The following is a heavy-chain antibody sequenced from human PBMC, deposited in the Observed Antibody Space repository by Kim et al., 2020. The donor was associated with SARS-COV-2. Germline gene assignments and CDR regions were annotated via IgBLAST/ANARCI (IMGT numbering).Heavy chain of an antibody. J-gene: IGHJ4*02. Sequence: GGSLRLSCSASGFTFSSYAMHWVRQAPGKGLEYVSAISSNGGSTYYADSVKGRFTISRDNSKNTLYLQMSSLRAEDTAVYYCVKARTKTLRGYSGYDPLDYWGQGTLVTVSS. V-gene: IGHV3-64D*06. CDR1: GFTFSSYA. CDR3: VKARTKTLRGYSGYDPLDY. D-gene: IGHD5-12*01. CDR2: ISSNGGST.